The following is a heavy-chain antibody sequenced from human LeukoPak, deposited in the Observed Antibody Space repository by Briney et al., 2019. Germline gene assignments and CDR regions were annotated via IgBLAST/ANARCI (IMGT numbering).Heavy chain of an antibody. CDR3: ATRRDGYTYFDY. CDR1: GDSISSSSYF. V-gene: IGHV4-39*01. CDR2: IHFSGNT. Sequence: PSETLSLTCTVSGDSISSSSYFWGWLRQPPGQGLEWIGHIHFSGNTYYIPSLKSRLTMSVDTSKNQFSLNLSSVTAADAAVYYCATRRDGYTYFDYWGQGTLVSVCS. D-gene: IGHD5-24*01. J-gene: IGHJ4*02.